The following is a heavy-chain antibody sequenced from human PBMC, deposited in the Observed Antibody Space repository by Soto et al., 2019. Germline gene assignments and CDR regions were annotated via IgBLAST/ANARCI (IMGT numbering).Heavy chain of an antibody. D-gene: IGHD4-17*01. CDR2: INHSGST. V-gene: IGHV4-34*01. CDR1: GGSFSGYY. CDR3: ARGKERTTVTYFDY. J-gene: IGHJ4*02. Sequence: PSEILSLTCAVYGGSFSGYYWSWIRQPPGKGLEWIGEINHSGSTNYNPSLKSRVTISVDTSKDQFSLKLSSVTAADTAVYYCARGKERTTVTYFDYWGQGTLVTVSS.